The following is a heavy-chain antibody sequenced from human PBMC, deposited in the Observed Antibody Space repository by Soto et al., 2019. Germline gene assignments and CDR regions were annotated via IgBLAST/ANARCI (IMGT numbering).Heavy chain of an antibody. V-gene: IGHV4-4*02. CDR1: GGSISSSNW. J-gene: IGHJ6*02. Sequence: PSETLSLTCAVSGGSISSSNWWSWVRQPPGKGLEWIGEIYHSGSTNYNPSLKSRVTISVDKSKNQFSLKLSSVTAADTAVYYCARDRSFWSGYPFYGMDVWGQGTTVTVSS. D-gene: IGHD3-3*01. CDR3: ARDRSFWSGYPFYGMDV. CDR2: IYHSGST.